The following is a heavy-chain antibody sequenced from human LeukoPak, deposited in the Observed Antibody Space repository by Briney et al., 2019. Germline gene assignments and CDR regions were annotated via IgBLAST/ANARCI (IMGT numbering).Heavy chain of an antibody. CDR1: SGSISSYY. CDR2: IYYSGST. CDR3: ARGVLRYFLDY. V-gene: IGHV4-59*01. Sequence: NPSETLSLTCTVSSGSISSYYWSWIRQPPGKGLEWIGYIYYSGSTNYNPSLKSRVTILVDTSKNQFSLKLSSVTAADTAVYYCARGVLRYFLDYWGQGTLVTVSS. J-gene: IGHJ4*02. D-gene: IGHD3-9*01.